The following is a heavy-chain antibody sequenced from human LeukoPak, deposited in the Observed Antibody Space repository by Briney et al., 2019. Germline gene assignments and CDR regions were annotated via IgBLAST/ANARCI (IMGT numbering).Heavy chain of an antibody. J-gene: IGHJ4*02. Sequence: PGGSLRLSCAASGFTFDDYAMHWVRQAPGKGLEWVSGISWNSGSIGYADSVKGRFTISRDNAKNSLYLQMNSLRAEDTAVYYCARDGIWGKDYWGQGTLVTVSS. CDR1: GFTFDDYA. D-gene: IGHD3-16*01. CDR2: ISWNSGSI. CDR3: ARDGIWGKDY. V-gene: IGHV3-9*01.